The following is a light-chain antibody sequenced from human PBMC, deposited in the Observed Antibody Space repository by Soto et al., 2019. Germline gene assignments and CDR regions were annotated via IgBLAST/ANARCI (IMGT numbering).Light chain of an antibody. CDR1: SSDVGGYNY. J-gene: IGLJ1*01. CDR2: EVS. CDR3: SSYTSSSTLYV. Sequence: QYVLTQPASVSGSPGQWITISCTGTSSDVGGYNYVSWYQQHPGKAPKLMIYEVSNRPSGVSNRFSGSKSGNTASLTISGLQAEDEADYYCSSYTSSSTLYVFGTGTKLTVL. V-gene: IGLV2-14*01.